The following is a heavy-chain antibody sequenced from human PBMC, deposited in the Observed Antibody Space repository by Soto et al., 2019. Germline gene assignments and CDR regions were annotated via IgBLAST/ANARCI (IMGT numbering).Heavy chain of an antibody. Sequence: GGSLRLSCAASGFTFSIYAMNWVRHAPGKGLEWVSSISSSSSYIYYADSVKGRFTISRDNAKNSLYLQMNSLRAEDTAVYYCARAGSGIAARSDYWGQGTLVTVSS. D-gene: IGHD6-6*01. V-gene: IGHV3-21*01. CDR3: ARAGSGIAARSDY. CDR1: GFTFSIYA. J-gene: IGHJ4*02. CDR2: ISSSSSYI.